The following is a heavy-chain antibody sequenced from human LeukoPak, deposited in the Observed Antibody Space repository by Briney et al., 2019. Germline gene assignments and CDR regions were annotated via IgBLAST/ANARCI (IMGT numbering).Heavy chain of an antibody. V-gene: IGHV1-8*02. J-gene: IGHJ6*02. CDR2: MNPNSGNT. Sequence: ASVKVSCKASGYTFTSYYMHWVRQATGQGLEWMGWMNPNSGNTGYAQKFQGRVTMTRNTSISTAYMELSSLRSEDTAVYYCARATYYYGSGDYYYGMDVWGQGTTVTVSS. CDR3: ARATYYYGSGDYYYGMDV. D-gene: IGHD3-10*01. CDR1: GYTFTSYY.